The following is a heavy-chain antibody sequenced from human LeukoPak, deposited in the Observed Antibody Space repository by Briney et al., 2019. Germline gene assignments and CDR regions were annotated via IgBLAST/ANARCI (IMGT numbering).Heavy chain of an antibody. Sequence: PGGSLRLSCAASGFTFSNYAIHWVRQAPGKGLEWVAVILYDGSNKYYTDSVKGRFTISRDNSKNTLYLQMNSLRAEDTAVYYCAREGLRGVSQYFFDYWGQGTLVTVSS. CDR3: AREGLRGVSQYFFDY. CDR1: GFTFSNYA. V-gene: IGHV3-30-3*01. CDR2: ILYDGSNK. J-gene: IGHJ4*02. D-gene: IGHD3-10*01.